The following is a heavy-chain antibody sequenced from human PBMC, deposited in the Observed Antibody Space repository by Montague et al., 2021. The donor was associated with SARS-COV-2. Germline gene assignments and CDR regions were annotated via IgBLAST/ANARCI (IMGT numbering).Heavy chain of an antibody. V-gene: IGHV4-61*02. CDR2: IYTSGST. CDR3: ARAKGSRYYYDSSGYYREREYYYYYCMDV. D-gene: IGHD3-22*01. J-gene: IGHJ6*02. Sequence: TLSLTCTVSGGSISSGSYYWSWIRQPAGKGLEWIGSIYTSGSTNYNPSLKSRVTISVDTSKNQFPLKLSSVTAADTAVYYCARAKGSRYYYDSSGYYREREYYYYYCMDVWGQGTTVTVSS. CDR1: GGSISSGSYY.